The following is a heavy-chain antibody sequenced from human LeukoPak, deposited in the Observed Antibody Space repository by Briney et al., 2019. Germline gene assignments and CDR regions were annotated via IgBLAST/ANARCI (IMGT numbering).Heavy chain of an antibody. J-gene: IGHJ5*02. Sequence: PSETLSLTCAVYGGSFSGYYWSWIRQPPGKGLEWIGEINHSGSTNYNPSLKSRVTISLDTSKNQFSLKLSSVTAADTAVYYCARAPHYDILTGNNWFDPWGQGTLVTVSS. CDR3: ARAPHYDILTGNNWFDP. CDR2: INHSGST. D-gene: IGHD3-9*01. CDR1: GGSFSGYY. V-gene: IGHV4-34*01.